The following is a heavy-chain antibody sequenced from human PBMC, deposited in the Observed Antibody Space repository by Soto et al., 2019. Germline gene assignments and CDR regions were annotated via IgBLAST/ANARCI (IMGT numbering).Heavy chain of an antibody. D-gene: IGHD3-22*01. CDR2: ISTYSGDT. CDR3: ARHHGPMTSESWFDP. CDR1: GYTFFTYD. Sequence: QVHLVQSGVELKTPGASVKLSCQASGYTFFTYDISWVRQAPGQGLEWMGWISTYSGDTKYAQKFQGRVTMTTDTSPTTAYLDLWSLRSDHTVVSYCARHHGPMTSESWFDPWSQRTVATVSS. J-gene: IGHJ5*02. V-gene: IGHV1-18*01.